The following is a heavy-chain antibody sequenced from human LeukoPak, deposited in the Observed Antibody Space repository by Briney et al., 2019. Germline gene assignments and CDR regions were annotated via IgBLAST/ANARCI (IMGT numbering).Heavy chain of an antibody. CDR3: ATDRLSQELLDY. Sequence: GASVKVSCKASGYTFTDHYIHWVRQAPGQGLDWMGWINPNSGGTNYAQKFQGRVTMTRDTSISTAYMELNRLRSDDTAVYFCATDRLSQELLDYWGQGTLVTVSS. CDR2: INPNSGGT. J-gene: IGHJ4*02. CDR1: GYTFTDHY. D-gene: IGHD2-15*01. V-gene: IGHV1-2*02.